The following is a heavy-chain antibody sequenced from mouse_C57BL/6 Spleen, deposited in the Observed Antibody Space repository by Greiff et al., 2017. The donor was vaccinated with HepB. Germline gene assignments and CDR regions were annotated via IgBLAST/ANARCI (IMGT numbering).Heavy chain of an antibody. D-gene: IGHD2-4*01. CDR3: ARDRDYDAGVHFDY. CDR2: ISYDGSN. V-gene: IGHV3-6*01. Sequence: EVKLQESGPGLVKPSQSLSLTCSVTGYSITSGYYWNWIRQFPGNKLEWMGYISYDGSNNYNPSLKNRISITRDPSKNQFFLKLNSVTTEDTATYYCARDRDYDAGVHFDYWGQGTTLTVSS. CDR1: GYSITSGYY. J-gene: IGHJ2*01.